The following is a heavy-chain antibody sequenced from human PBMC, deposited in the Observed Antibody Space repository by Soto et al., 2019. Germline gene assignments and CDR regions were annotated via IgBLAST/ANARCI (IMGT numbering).Heavy chain of an antibody. CDR3: TTDSHFTMILVRFDF. Sequence: GGSLRLSCAASGFTFSDAWINWVRQAPGKGLEWVGRIKSKTDGGTTDFAAPVKGRFAISRDDSKNMVCLQMNSLKTEDTAVYYCTTDSHFTMILVRFDFWGLGTLVTVSS. V-gene: IGHV3-15*07. D-gene: IGHD3-22*01. J-gene: IGHJ4*01. CDR2: IKSKTDGGTT. CDR1: GFTFSDAW.